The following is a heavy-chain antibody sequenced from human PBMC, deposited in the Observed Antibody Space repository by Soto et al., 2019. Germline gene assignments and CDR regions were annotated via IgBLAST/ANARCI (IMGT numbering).Heavy chain of an antibody. V-gene: IGHV4-30-2*01. Sequence: QLRLQESGSGLVKPSQTLSLTCAVSGGSISSGGYSWSWIRQPPGKGLEWIGYIYHSGSIYYNPSLKSRVTISVDRSKNQFSLKLSSVTAADTAVYYCATVPDYWGQGTMVTVSS. CDR1: GGSISSGGYS. CDR3: ATVPDY. CDR2: IYHSGSI. J-gene: IGHJ4*02.